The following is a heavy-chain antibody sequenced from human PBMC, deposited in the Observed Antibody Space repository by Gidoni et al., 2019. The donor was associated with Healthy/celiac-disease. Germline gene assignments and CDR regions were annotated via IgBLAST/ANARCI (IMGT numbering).Heavy chain of an antibody. Sequence: EVQLVQSGAEVKKPGESLKISCKGSGYSFTSYWIGWVRQMPGKGLEWMGIIYPGDSDTRYSPSFQGQVTISADKSISTAYLQWSSLKASDTAMYYCARHTGLRWADDYYYYGMDVWGQGTTVTVSS. D-gene: IGHD2-21*01. V-gene: IGHV5-51*01. CDR1: GYSFTSYW. CDR2: IYPGDSDT. CDR3: ARHTGLRWADDYYYYGMDV. J-gene: IGHJ6*02.